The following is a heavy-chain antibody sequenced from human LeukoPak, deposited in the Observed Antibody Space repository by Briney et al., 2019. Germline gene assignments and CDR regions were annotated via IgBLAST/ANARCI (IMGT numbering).Heavy chain of an antibody. J-gene: IGHJ4*02. CDR1: GFTFSSYW. CDR2: IKQGGSEE. V-gene: IGHV3-7*01. D-gene: IGHD1-26*01. CDR3: ARGSSAGASLRHDY. Sequence: WGSLRLSCAASGFTFSSYWMSWVRQAPGKGLEWVANIKQGGSEENFVDSVKGRFTISRDNAKKSLYLQMNSLRAEDTAVYYCARGSSAGASLRHDYLGQRAMVTVSS.